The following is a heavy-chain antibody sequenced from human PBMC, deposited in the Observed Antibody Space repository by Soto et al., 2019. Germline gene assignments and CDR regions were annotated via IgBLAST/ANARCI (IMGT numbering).Heavy chain of an antibody. CDR2: ISAYNGHT. CDR1: GYTFTNYG. Sequence: QVQLVQSGIEVKKPGASVKVSCKAMGYTFTNYGLSWVRQAPGEGLEWLGWISAYNGHTKYAHKVQDRVTLTTDTSASTAYLELRSLRSDDTAVYYCVRGHGGYFDHWGQGTLVLVSS. D-gene: IGHD3-16*01. J-gene: IGHJ4*02. CDR3: VRGHGGYFDH. V-gene: IGHV1-18*01.